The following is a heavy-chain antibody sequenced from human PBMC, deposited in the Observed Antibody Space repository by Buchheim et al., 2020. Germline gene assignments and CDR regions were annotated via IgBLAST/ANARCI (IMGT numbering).Heavy chain of an antibody. D-gene: IGHD1-26*01. CDR3: AKERVGATQEAFDY. V-gene: IGHV3-30*18. J-gene: IGHJ4*02. CDR2: ISYDGSNK. CDR1: GFTFSSYG. Sequence: QVQLVESGGGVVQPGRSLRLSCAASGFTFSSYGMHWVRQAPGKGLEWVAVISYDGSNKYYADSVKGRFTISRDNSKNTLYLQMNSLSAEDTAVYYCAKERVGATQEAFDYWGQGTL.